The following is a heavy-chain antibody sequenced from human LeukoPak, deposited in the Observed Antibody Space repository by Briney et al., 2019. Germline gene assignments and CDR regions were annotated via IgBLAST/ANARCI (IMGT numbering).Heavy chain of an antibody. D-gene: IGHD1-20*01. V-gene: IGHV3-74*01. J-gene: IGHJ4*02. Sequence: GGSLRLSCAASGFTFSTYSMNWVRQAPGKGLVWVSRISSEGSTTSYADSVKGRFTISRDNAKNTLYLQMNSLRAEDTAVYYCARVLYNWNDVIDYWGQGTLVTVSS. CDR1: GFTFSTYS. CDR3: ARVLYNWNDVIDY. CDR2: ISSEGSTT.